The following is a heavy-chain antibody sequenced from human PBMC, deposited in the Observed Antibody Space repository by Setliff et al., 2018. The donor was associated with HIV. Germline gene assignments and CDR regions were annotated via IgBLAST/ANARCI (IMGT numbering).Heavy chain of an antibody. CDR1: GFTFSTYR. CDR2: ISSSSSYI. J-gene: IGHJ4*02. D-gene: IGHD6-13*01. Sequence: GGSLRLSCAASGFTFSTYRMNWVRQAPGKGLEWVSSISSSSSYIYYADSLKGRFTISGDNAKNSLYLQMNTLRAEDTAVYYCAKDHPIAASGFDNWGQGTLVTVSS. CDR3: AKDHPIAASGFDN. V-gene: IGHV3-21*04.